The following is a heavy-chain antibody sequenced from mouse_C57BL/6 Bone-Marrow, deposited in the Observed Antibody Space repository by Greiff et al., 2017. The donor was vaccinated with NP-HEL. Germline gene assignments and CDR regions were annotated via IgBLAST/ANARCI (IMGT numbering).Heavy chain of an antibody. V-gene: IGHV5-12*01. CDR3: ARHSIYYYAPFAY. CDR2: ISNGGGST. D-gene: IGHD1-1*01. Sequence: DVQLQESGGGLVQPGGSLKLSCAASGFTFSDYYMYWVRQTPEKRLEWVAYISNGGGSTYYPDTVKGRFTISRDNAKNTLYLQMSRLKSEDTAMYYCARHSIYYYAPFAYWGQGTLVTVSA. CDR1: GFTFSDYY. J-gene: IGHJ3*01.